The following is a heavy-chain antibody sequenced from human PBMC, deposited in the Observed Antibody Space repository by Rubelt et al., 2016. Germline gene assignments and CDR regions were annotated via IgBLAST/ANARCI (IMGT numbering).Heavy chain of an antibody. J-gene: IGHJ4*02. CDR2: IFYSGST. Sequence: QLQLQESGPGLVKPSETLSLTCTVSGGSISSSSYYWSWIRQPPGKGLEWIGYIFYSGSTNYNPSLKSRVTISVDTSRNQFSLRLSSVTAADSAGYYCAREGMVRGELNFDYWGQGTLVTVSS. CDR1: GGSISSSSYY. D-gene: IGHD3-10*01. CDR3: AREGMVRGELNFDY. V-gene: IGHV4-61*01.